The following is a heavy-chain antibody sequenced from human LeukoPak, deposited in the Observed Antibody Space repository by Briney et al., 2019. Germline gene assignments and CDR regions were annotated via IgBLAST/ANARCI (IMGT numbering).Heavy chain of an antibody. V-gene: IGHV1-24*01. J-gene: IGHJ5*02. Sequence: GASVKVSCKVSGYTLTELSMHWVRQAPGKGLEWMGGFDPEDGETIYAQKFQGRVTMTEDTSTDTAYMELSSLRSEDTAVYYCATGQSNQWGDWFDPWGQGTLVTVSS. D-gene: IGHD1-26*01. CDR1: GYTLTELS. CDR3: ATGQSNQWGDWFDP. CDR2: FDPEDGET.